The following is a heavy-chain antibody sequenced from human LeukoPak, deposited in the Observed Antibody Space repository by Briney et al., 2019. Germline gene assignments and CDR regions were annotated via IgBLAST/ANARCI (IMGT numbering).Heavy chain of an antibody. CDR2: INTIFGTA. V-gene: IGHV1-69*13. D-gene: IGHD4-23*01. Sequence: SVKVSCKASGGTFSSSAISWVRQAPGQGLEWMGGINTIFGTARYAQKFQGRVTITADESTSTAYMELSSLRSEDTAVYYCARTTTVVTPWADNDHWGQGTLVTVSS. CDR1: GGTFSSSA. J-gene: IGHJ4*02. CDR3: ARTTTVVTPWADNDH.